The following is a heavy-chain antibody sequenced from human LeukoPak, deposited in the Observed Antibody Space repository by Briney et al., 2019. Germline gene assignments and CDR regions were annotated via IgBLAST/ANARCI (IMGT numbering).Heavy chain of an antibody. CDR2: ISYDGSNK. CDR1: GFTFISYG. J-gene: IGHJ4*02. Sequence: GRSLRLSCAASGFTFISYGMHWVRQAPGKGLEWVAVISYDGSNKYYSDSLEGRFTISRDNSKNTLYLQMNSLRAEDTAVYYCAKDKGLTMVRGVKEWGQGTLVTVSS. D-gene: IGHD3-10*01. V-gene: IGHV3-30*18. CDR3: AKDKGLTMVRGVKE.